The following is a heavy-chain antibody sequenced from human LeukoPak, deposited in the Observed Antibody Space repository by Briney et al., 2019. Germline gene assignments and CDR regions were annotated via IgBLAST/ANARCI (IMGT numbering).Heavy chain of an antibody. D-gene: IGHD6-19*01. J-gene: IGHJ4*02. CDR2: IKQDGSEK. CDR3: AKDILYSSGWFGYFDY. Sequence: PGGSLRLSCAASGFTFSSYAMHWVRQAPGKGLEWVANIKQDGSEKYYVDSVKGRFAISRDNAKNSLYLQMNSLRAEDTAVYYCAKDILYSSGWFGYFDYWGQGTLVTVSS. V-gene: IGHV3-7*03. CDR1: GFTFSSYA.